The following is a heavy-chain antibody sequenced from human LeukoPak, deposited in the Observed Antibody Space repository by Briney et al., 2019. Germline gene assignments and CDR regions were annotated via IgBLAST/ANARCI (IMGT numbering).Heavy chain of an antibody. V-gene: IGHV4-31*03. CDR2: IYDSVTT. CDR3: ARERRSGWYRF. Sequence: PSETLSLTCTVSGGSIGNGGYFWTWLRQYPGRGLEWIGYIYDSVTTYYNPSLKSRVAISLDRSKNQFSLNLTSVTAADRAVYYCARERRSGWYRFWGQGILVAVSS. J-gene: IGHJ4*02. D-gene: IGHD6-19*01. CDR1: GGSIGNGGYF.